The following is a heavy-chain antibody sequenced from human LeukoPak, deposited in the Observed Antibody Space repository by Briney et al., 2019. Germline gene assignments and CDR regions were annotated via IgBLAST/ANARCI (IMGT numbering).Heavy chain of an antibody. D-gene: IGHD2-15*01. V-gene: IGHV3-30-3*01. CDR3: ARSVTLLPYFDY. Sequence: PGRSLRLSCAASGFTFSSYAMHWVRQAPGKGLEWVAVISYDGSNKYYADSVKGRFTISRDNSKNTLYLQMNSLRAEDTAVYYCARSVTLLPYFDYWGQGTLVTVSS. CDR1: GFTFSSYA. J-gene: IGHJ4*02. CDR2: ISYDGSNK.